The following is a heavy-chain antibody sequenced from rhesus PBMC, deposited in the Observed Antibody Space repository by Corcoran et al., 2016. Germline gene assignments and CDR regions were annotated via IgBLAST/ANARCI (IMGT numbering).Heavy chain of an antibody. V-gene: IGHV4-127*01. D-gene: IGHD1-26*01. CDR1: GDSIISGYA. CDR3: ASGLNYGSPSFGLDS. Sequence: QVQLKASGPGLVKPSETLSLTCTVSGDSIISGYAWSWIRQPPGKGLEWIGNIGGYTQPSRISEGPISKDTSKTQFHLNLTTETAADTDVYYCASGLNYGSPSFGLDSWGQGVVVTVSS. J-gene: IGHJ6*01. CDR2: IGG.